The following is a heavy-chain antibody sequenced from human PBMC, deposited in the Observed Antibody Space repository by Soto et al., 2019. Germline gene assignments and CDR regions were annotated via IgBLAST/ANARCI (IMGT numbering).Heavy chain of an antibody. V-gene: IGHV5-51*01. Sequence: EVQLVQSGAEVKKPGESLKISCKGSGYSFISYWIVWVRQMPGKGLEWMGIIYPGDSDTRYSPSFQGQVTISAGKSTNTAYLQWGSLKASDTAMDYCARPLGVGATHYFDYWGQGTLVTVSS. CDR2: IYPGDSDT. CDR1: GYSFISYW. CDR3: ARPLGVGATHYFDY. J-gene: IGHJ4*02. D-gene: IGHD1-26*01.